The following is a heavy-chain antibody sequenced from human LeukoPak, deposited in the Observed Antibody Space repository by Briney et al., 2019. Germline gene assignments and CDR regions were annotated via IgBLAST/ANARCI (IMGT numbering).Heavy chain of an antibody. D-gene: IGHD2-2*01. J-gene: IGHJ4*02. Sequence: GGSLRLSCAASGFTFSSYAMSWVRQAPGKGLEWVSAISGSGGSTYYADSVKGRFTISRDNSKNTLYLQMNSLRAEDTAVYYCAKVLPLYCSSTSCPNYFDYWGQGTLVTVSS. CDR2: ISGSGGST. V-gene: IGHV3-23*01. CDR3: AKVLPLYCSSTSCPNYFDY. CDR1: GFTFSSYA.